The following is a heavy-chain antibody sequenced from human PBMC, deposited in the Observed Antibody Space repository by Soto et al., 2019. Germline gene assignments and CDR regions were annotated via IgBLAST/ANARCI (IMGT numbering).Heavy chain of an antibody. D-gene: IGHD3-10*01. V-gene: IGHV3-66*01. Sequence: GGSLRLSCAASGFTVSSKYMNWVRQAPGKGLEWVSLINTDGNTHYAGSVNGRFTISRDNSKNTLYLQMDSLRVDDTAVYYCPTSSGDYIQSPDLDYWGRGTLVTVS. CDR3: PTSSGDYIQSPDLDY. J-gene: IGHJ4*01. CDR2: INTDGNT. CDR1: GFTVSSKY.